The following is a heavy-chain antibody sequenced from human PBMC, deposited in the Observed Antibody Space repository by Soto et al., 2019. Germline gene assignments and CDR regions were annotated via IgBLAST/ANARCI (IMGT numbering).Heavy chain of an antibody. J-gene: IGHJ6*02. V-gene: IGHV1-24*01. CDR1: GYTLSELS. Sequence: ASVKVSCKVSGYTLSELSIHWVRQAPGKGLEWMGHRDSEDGGEKCAQKFQGRVSMTAHPSTDTAYMELSSLRSEDTAVYYCATGTATDVWG. CDR2: RDSEDGGE. CDR3: ATGTATDV. D-gene: IGHD5-18*01.